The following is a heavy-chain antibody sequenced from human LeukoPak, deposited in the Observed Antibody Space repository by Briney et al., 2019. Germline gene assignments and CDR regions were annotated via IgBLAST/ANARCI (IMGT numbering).Heavy chain of an antibody. Sequence: ASVTVSCKASGYTFTSYDINWVRQAPGQGLEWMGWMNPNSGNTGYAQKFQGRVTMTRNTSISTAYMELSSLRSEDTAVYYCARRNTGVVAGLDCWGQGTLVTVSS. J-gene: IGHJ4*02. V-gene: IGHV1-8*01. CDR1: GYTFTSYD. CDR2: MNPNSGNT. D-gene: IGHD5-18*01. CDR3: ARRNTGVVAGLDC.